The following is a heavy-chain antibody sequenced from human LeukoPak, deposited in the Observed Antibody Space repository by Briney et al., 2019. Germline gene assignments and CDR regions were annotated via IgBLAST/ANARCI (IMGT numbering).Heavy chain of an antibody. CDR1: GYTFTSYD. CDR2: MNPNSGNT. CDR3: ARGGVVSYYDSSGYYPPDY. D-gene: IGHD3-22*01. J-gene: IGHJ4*02. V-gene: IGHV1-8*01. Sequence: VASVKVSCKASGYTFTSYDINWVRQATGQGLEWMGWMNPNSGNTGYAQKFQGRVTMTRNTSISTAYMELSSLRSEDTAVYYCARGGVVSYYDSSGYYPPDYRGQGTLVTVSS.